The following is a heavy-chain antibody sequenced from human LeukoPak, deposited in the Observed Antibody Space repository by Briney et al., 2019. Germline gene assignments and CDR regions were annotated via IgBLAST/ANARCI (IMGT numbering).Heavy chain of an antibody. CDR1: GGSISNYH. D-gene: IGHD6-6*01. CDR3: ARDTLVRAADY. Sequence: SETLSLTCTVSGGSISNYHWSWIRQPAGKGLEWIGRIYTSGSTNYNPSLKSRVTMSVDTSKNQFSLKLSSVTAADTAVYYCARDTLVRAADYWGQGTLVTVSS. CDR2: IYTSGST. V-gene: IGHV4-4*07. J-gene: IGHJ4*02.